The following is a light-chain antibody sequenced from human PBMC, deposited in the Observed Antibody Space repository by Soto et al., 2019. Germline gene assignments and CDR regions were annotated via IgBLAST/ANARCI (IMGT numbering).Light chain of an antibody. CDR2: GAS. J-gene: IGKJ1*01. V-gene: IGKV3D-15*01. CDR3: QQFRNWPWT. Sequence: EIVMTQSPATLSVSPGDRVTLSCRASQSISINLAWYQHKPGQAPRLLIHGASTRATGVPARISGSGSGTEFTLTISSLQSEDFAVYYCQQFRNWPWTFGQGTKGDNK. CDR1: QSISIN.